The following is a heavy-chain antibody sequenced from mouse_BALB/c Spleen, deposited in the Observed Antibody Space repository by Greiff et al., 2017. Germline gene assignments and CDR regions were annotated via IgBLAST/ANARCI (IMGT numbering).Heavy chain of an antibody. CDR2: ISTYYGDA. V-gene: IGHV1S137*01. CDR3: ARSKGLYYAMDY. CDR1: GYTFTDYA. D-gene: IGHD3-3*01. Sequence: QVQLKQSGAELVRPGVSVKISCKGSGYTFTDYAMHWVKQSHAKSLEWIGVISTYYGDASYNQKFKGKATMTVDKSSSTAYMELARLTSEDSAIYYCARSKGLYYAMDYWGQGTSVTVSS. J-gene: IGHJ4*01.